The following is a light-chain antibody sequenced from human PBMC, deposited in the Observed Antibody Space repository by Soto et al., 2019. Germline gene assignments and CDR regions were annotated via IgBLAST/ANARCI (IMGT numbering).Light chain of an antibody. CDR1: QGIGNY. CDR3: QKYNSAPLT. J-gene: IGKJ4*01. Sequence: DIQMTQSPASLPASVGDRVTITCRASQGIGNYLAWYQQKPGKVPKLLIYAASILHSGVPSRFSGSGSGTDFTLTISSLQPEDVATYYGQKYNSAPLTFGGGTKVEIK. V-gene: IGKV1-27*01. CDR2: AAS.